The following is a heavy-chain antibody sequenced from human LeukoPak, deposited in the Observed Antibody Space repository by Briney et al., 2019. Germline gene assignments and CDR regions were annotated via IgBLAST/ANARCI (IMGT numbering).Heavy chain of an antibody. J-gene: IGHJ4*02. D-gene: IGHD6-19*01. CDR1: GFTFSSYS. CDR3: ARDQENSSGLDY. CDR2: ISSSSSYI. V-gene: IGHV3-21*01. Sequence: GGSLRLSCAASGFTFSSYSMNWVRQAPGKGLEWVSSISSSSSYIYYADSMKGRFTISRDNAKNSLYLQMNSLRAEDTAVYYCARDQENSSGLDYWGQGTLVTVSS.